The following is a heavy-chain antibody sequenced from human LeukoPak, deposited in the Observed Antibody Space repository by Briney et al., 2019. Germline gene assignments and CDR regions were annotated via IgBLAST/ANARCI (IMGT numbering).Heavy chain of an antibody. CDR1: GFTFSRYS. V-gene: IGHV3-23*01. CDR2: ISGSGGNT. CDR3: ARDIGDTAMSYYFDY. D-gene: IGHD5-18*01. J-gene: IGHJ4*02. Sequence: GGSLRLSCAASGFTFSRYSMRWVRQAPGKGLEWVSAISGSGGNTYYAASVKGRFTISRDNSKNTLYLQMNSLRAEDTAVYYCARDIGDTAMSYYFDYWGQGTLVTVSS.